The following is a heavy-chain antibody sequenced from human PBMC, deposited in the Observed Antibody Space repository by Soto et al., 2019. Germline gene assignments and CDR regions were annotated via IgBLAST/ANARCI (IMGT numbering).Heavy chain of an antibody. J-gene: IGHJ4*02. CDR2: IYYSGST. CDR3: ARRFEYSTGWYYFDY. Sequence: SETLSLTCTVSGASISTSIYYWGWIRQPPGKGLEWIGTIYYSGSTYYNTSLKIRVTISVDTSKNQFSLKLRSVTAADTAIYYCARRFEYSTGWYYFDYWGQGTLVTVSS. D-gene: IGHD6-19*01. V-gene: IGHV4-39*01. CDR1: GASISTSIYY.